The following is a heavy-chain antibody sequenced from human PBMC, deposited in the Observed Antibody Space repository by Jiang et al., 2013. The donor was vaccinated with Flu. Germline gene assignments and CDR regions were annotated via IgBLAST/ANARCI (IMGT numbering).Heavy chain of an antibody. CDR2: ISSSSSYI. D-gene: IGHD2-2*01. Sequence: EVQLLESGGGLVKPGGSLRLSCAASGFTFSSYSMNWVRQAPGKGLEWVSSISSSSSYIYYADSVKGRFTISRDNAKNSLYLQMNSLRAEDTAVYYCARDLHCSSTSCLSDIIDYWGQGTLVTVSS. CDR1: GFTFSSYS. CDR3: ARDLHCSSTSCLSDIIDY. V-gene: IGHV3-21*01. J-gene: IGHJ4*02.